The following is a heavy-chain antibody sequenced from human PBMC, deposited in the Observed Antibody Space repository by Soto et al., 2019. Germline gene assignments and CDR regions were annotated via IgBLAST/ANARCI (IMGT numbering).Heavy chain of an antibody. Sequence: QVQLQESGPGLVKPSQTLSLTCTVSGGSISSGDYYWSWIRQPPGKGLEWIGYIYYSGSTYYNPSLKSRVTISVDTSQNPFSLKLSSVTAADTAVYYCARGYCSGGSCYWGGWFDPWGQGTLVTVSS. CDR1: GGSISSGDYY. CDR2: IYYSGST. J-gene: IGHJ5*02. V-gene: IGHV4-30-4*01. D-gene: IGHD2-15*01. CDR3: ARGYCSGGSCYWGGWFDP.